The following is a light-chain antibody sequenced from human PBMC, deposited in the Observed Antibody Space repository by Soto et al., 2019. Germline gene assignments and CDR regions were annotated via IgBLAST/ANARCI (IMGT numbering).Light chain of an antibody. V-gene: IGLV2-11*01. CDR1: SSDVGNYNY. CDR2: DVT. Sequence: QSALTQPRSVSGSPGQSVTISCTGTSSDVGNYNYVSWYQQHPGKAPKLMIYDVTKRPSGVPDRFSGSKSGNTASLTISGLQAEDGADYYCCSYAGSYSYVFGTGTKLTVL. J-gene: IGLJ1*01. CDR3: CSYAGSYSYV.